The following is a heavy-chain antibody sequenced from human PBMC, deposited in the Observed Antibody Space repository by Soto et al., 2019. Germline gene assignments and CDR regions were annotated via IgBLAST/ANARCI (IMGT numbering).Heavy chain of an antibody. Sequence: PGGSLRLSCAASGFTFSSYAMSWVRQAPGKGLEWVSAISGSGGSTYYADSVKGRFTISRDNSKNTLYLQMNSLRAEDTAVYYCAKDRTEYYYGSGSYYGARTHWFDPWGQGTLVTVSS. D-gene: IGHD3-10*01. J-gene: IGHJ5*02. V-gene: IGHV3-23*01. CDR1: GFTFSSYA. CDR2: ISGSGGST. CDR3: AKDRTEYYYGSGSYYGARTHWFDP.